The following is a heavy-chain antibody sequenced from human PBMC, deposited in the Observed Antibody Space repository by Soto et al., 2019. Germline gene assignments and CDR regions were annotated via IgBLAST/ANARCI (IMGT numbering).Heavy chain of an antibody. Sequence: PSETLSLTCTVSGGSISSYYWSWIRQPPGKGLEWIGYIYYSGSTNYNPSLKSRVTISVDTSKNQFSLKLSSVTAADTAVYYCAREFAIAVAGHNWFDPWGQGTLVTVSS. CDR3: AREFAIAVAGHNWFDP. CDR2: IYYSGST. D-gene: IGHD6-19*01. J-gene: IGHJ5*02. CDR1: GGSISSYY. V-gene: IGHV4-59*01.